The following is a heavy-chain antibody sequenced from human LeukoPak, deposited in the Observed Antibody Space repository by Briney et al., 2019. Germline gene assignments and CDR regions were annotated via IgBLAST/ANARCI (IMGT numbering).Heavy chain of an antibody. CDR3: ARQRIAGNWFDP. D-gene: IGHD2-15*01. CDR2: INHSGST. CDR1: GGSINSGTYY. V-gene: IGHV4-39*01. Sequence: SETLSLTCTVSGGSINSGTYYWSWIRQPPGKGLEWIGEINHSGSTNYNPSLKSRVTISVDTSKNQFSLKLSSVTAADTAVYYCARQRIAGNWFDPWGQGTLVTVSS. J-gene: IGHJ5*02.